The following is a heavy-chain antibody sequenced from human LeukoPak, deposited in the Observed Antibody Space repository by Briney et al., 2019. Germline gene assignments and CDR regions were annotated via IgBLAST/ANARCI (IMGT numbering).Heavy chain of an antibody. CDR1: GYTFTNYG. Sequence: ASVKVSCKAPGYTFTNYGISWVRQAPGQGLEWMGWISGYNGNTNYAQNVQGRVTMTIDTATRTAYMELRSLRSDDTAVYYCARVIGGSTWFSWFDPWGQGTLVTVSS. CDR3: ARVIGGSTWFSWFDP. CDR2: ISGYNGNT. D-gene: IGHD6-13*01. V-gene: IGHV1-18*01. J-gene: IGHJ5*02.